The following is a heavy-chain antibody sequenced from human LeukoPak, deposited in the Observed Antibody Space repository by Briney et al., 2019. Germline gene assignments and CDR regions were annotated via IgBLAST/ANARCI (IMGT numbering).Heavy chain of an antibody. CDR1: GFTFSSYA. J-gene: IGHJ5*02. CDR2: ISGSGGSK. V-gene: IGHV3-23*01. CDR3: AKEGSGWYLPGWFDP. Sequence: GGSLRLSCAASGFTFSSYAMSWVRQAPGKGLEWGSAISGSGGSKYYADSVKGRFTISRDNSKNTLYLQMNSLRAEDTAVYYCAKEGSGWYLPGWFDPWGQGTLVTVPS. D-gene: IGHD6-19*01.